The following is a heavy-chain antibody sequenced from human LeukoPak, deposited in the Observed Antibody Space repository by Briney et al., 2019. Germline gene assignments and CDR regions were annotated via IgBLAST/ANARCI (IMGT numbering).Heavy chain of an antibody. Sequence: PSETLSLTCTVSGGSISRSSYYWGWIRQPPGKGLEWIGEINHSGSTNYNPSLKSRVTISVDTSKNQFSLKLSSVTAADTAVYYCARHDDFWSGLDYWGQGTLVTVSS. J-gene: IGHJ4*02. V-gene: IGHV4-39*01. CDR2: INHSGST. D-gene: IGHD3-3*01. CDR3: ARHDDFWSGLDY. CDR1: GGSISRSSYY.